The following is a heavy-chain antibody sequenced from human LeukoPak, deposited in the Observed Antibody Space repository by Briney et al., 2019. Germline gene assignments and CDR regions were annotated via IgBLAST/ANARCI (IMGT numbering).Heavy chain of an antibody. CDR1: GFTFSSYW. D-gene: IGHD1-26*01. V-gene: IGHV3-7*05. CDR3: AREAVGATLFDYYYGMDV. J-gene: IGHJ6*02. CDR2: IKQDGSEK. Sequence: GGSLRLSCAASGFTFSSYWMGWVRQAPGKGLEWVANIKQDGSEKYYVDSVKGRFTISRDNAKNSLYLQMNSLRAEDTAVYYCAREAVGATLFDYYYGMDVWGQGTTVTVSS.